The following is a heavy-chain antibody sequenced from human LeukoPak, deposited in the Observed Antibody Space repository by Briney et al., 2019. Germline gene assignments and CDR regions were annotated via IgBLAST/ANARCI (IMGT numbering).Heavy chain of an antibody. CDR2: INYSGNT. CDR1: SGSITSNIYY. V-gene: IGHV4-39*02. CDR3: ARYCTSSGRIDP. D-gene: IGHD2-8*01. Sequence: SETLSLTCTVSSGSITSNIYYCAWIRQTPGKGLEWIASINYSGNTYCNPSPKSRVNISVDTSKKYFSLNLSSVTAADTAVYYCARYCTSSGRIDPWGQGTLVTVSS. J-gene: IGHJ5*02.